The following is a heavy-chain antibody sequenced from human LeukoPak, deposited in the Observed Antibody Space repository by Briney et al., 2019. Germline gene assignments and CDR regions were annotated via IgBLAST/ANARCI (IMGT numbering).Heavy chain of an antibody. CDR2: IKQDGSEK. CDR3: ARDLLVGATPPVLDY. D-gene: IGHD1-26*01. V-gene: IGHV3-7*01. CDR1: GFTFSSYW. Sequence: GXSLRLSCAASGFTFSSYWMSWVRQAPGKGLEWVANIKQDGSEKYYVDSVKGRFTISRDNAKNSLYLQMNSLRAEDTAVYYCARDLLVGATPPVLDYWGQGTLVTVSS. J-gene: IGHJ4*02.